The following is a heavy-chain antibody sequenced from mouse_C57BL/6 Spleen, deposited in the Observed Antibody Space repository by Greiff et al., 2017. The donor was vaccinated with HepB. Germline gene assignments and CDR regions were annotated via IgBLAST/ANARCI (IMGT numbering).Heavy chain of an antibody. CDR3: ARSPYSNYLYYFDY. CDR2: IYPGDGDT. CDR1: GYAFSSSW. D-gene: IGHD2-5*01. Sequence: VQLQQSGPELVKPGASVKISCKASGYAFSSSWMNWVKQRPGKGLEWIGRIYPGDGDTNYNGKFKGKATLTADKSSSTAYMQLSSLTSEDSAVYFCARSPYSNYLYYFDYWGQGTTLTVSS. V-gene: IGHV1-82*01. J-gene: IGHJ2*01.